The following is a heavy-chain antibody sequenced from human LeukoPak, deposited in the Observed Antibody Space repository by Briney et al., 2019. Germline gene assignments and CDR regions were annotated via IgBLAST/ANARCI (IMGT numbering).Heavy chain of an antibody. Sequence: GGSLRLSCAASGLTFSSHAMHWVRQAPGKGLEWVAVIWYDGSNKYYADSVKGRFTISRDNSKNTLYLQMNSLRAEDTAVYYCAGGPDRWLVLDYYYGMDVWGQGTTVTVSS. D-gene: IGHD6-19*01. V-gene: IGHV3-33*08. J-gene: IGHJ6*02. CDR2: IWYDGSNK. CDR3: AGGPDRWLVLDYYYGMDV. CDR1: GLTFSSHA.